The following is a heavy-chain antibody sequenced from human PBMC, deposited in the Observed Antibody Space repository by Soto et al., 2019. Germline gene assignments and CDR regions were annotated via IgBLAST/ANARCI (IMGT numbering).Heavy chain of an antibody. CDR3: AKDISSSSYYYGMDV. CDR2: ISWDGGST. Sequence: GGSLRLSCAASGFTFDDYTMHWVRQAPGKGLEWVSLISWDGGSTYYADSAKGRFTISRDNSKNSLYLQMNSLRTEDTALYYCAKDISSSSYYYGMDVWGQGTTVTVSS. J-gene: IGHJ6*02. D-gene: IGHD6-6*01. CDR1: GFTFDDYT. V-gene: IGHV3-43*01.